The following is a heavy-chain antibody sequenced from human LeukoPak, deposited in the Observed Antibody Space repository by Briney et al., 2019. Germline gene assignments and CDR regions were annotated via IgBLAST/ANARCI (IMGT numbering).Heavy chain of an antibody. Sequence: PGGSLRLSCAASGFTFSSYSMNWIRQAPGKGLEWVSYISRSSSTIYYADSVKGRFTISRDNSKNTLYLQMNSLRAEDTAVYYCAKRDSPYYWSYYYYYMDVWGKGTTVTISS. CDR3: AKRDSPYYWSYYYYYMDV. CDR1: GFTFSSYS. D-gene: IGHD1-20*01. V-gene: IGHV3-48*01. J-gene: IGHJ6*03. CDR2: ISRSSSTI.